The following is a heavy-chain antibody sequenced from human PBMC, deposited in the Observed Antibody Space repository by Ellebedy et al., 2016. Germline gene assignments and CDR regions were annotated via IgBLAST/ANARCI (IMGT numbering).Heavy chain of an antibody. J-gene: IGHJ4*02. D-gene: IGHD1-26*01. CDR3: TREAGGSFVDS. V-gene: IGHV3-48*04. CDR1: GFTFSSYS. CDR2: ISSSGSLK. Sequence: GESLKISXAVSGFTFSSYSFNWIRQAPGKGLEWVSHISSSGSLKFYADSLRDRFTISRDNAKNVLHLQMNSLTAEDTAVYSCTREAGGSFVDSWGQGVLVTVSS.